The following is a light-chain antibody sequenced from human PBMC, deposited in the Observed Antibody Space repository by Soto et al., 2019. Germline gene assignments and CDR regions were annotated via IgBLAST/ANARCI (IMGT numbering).Light chain of an antibody. Sequence: SVLTQPASVSGYPGQSITISCVGTSSDIGDYNYVSWYQQHPGKVPKVIIYDVSNRPSGVSYRFSATKSGNTASLTISGLQAEDEADYYCCSYTRSGTLIFGTGPKVTVL. V-gene: IGLV2-14*01. J-gene: IGLJ1*01. CDR3: CSYTRSGTLI. CDR1: SSDIGDYNY. CDR2: DVS.